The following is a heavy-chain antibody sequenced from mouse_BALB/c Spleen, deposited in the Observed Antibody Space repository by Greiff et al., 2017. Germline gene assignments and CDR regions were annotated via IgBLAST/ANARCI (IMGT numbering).Heavy chain of an antibody. V-gene: IGHV5-6-4*01. D-gene: IGHD2-3*01. Sequence: DVHLVESGGGLVKPGGSLKLSCAASGFTFSSYTMSWVRQTPEKRLEWVATISSGGSYTYYPDSVKGRFTISRDNAKNTLYLQMSSLKSEDTAMYYCTRDGWLPDYFDYWGQGTTLTVSS. CDR3: TRDGWLPDYFDY. CDR2: ISSGGSYT. CDR1: GFTFSSYT. J-gene: IGHJ2*01.